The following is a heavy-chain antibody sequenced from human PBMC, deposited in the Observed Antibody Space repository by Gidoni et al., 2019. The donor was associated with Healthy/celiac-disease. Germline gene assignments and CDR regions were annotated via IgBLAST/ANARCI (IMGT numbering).Heavy chain of an antibody. D-gene: IGHD3-10*01. CDR2: IYYSGST. V-gene: IGHV4-30-4*01. Sequence: QVQLQESGPGLVKPSQTLSLTCTFSGGSISSGDYYWSWIRQPPGKALDWIGYIYYSGSTYYNPSLKSRVTISVDTSKNQFSLKLSSVTAADTAVYYCVRGSGGDAFDIWGQGTMVTVSS. J-gene: IGHJ3*02. CDR1: GGSISSGDYY. CDR3: VRGSGGDAFDI.